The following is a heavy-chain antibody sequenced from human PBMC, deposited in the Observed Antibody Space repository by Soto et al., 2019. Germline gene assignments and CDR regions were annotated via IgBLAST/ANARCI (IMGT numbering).Heavy chain of an antibody. CDR2: ISSSGST. Sequence: SETLSLTCNVSGDSISGSGYFWGWIRQPPGKGLEWIGSISSSGSTYFNPSLKSRVTISGDTSKNQFSLKLSSVTAADTAVYYCARSGAPVYKGFWSGYYSLGSFDYWGQGTLVTVSS. CDR3: ARSGAPVYKGFWSGYYSLGSFDY. V-gene: IGHV4-39*01. D-gene: IGHD3-3*01. J-gene: IGHJ4*02. CDR1: GDSISGSGYF.